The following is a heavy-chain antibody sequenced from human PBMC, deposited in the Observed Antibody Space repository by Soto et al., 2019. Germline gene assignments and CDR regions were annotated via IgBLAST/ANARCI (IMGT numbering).Heavy chain of an antibody. CDR1: GYTFTSYG. CDR3: ARDRLRFLSNNWFDP. CDR2: ISAYNGNT. D-gene: IGHD3-3*01. J-gene: IGHJ5*02. V-gene: IGHV1-18*01. Sequence: ASVTVSCKASGYTFTSYGISWVRQAPGQGLEWMGWISAYNGNTNYAQKLQGRVTMTTDTSTSTAYMELRSLRSDDTAVYYCARDRLRFLSNNWFDPWGQGTLVTVSS.